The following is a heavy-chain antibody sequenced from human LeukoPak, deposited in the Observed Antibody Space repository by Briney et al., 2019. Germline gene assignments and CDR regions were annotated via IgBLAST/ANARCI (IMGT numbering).Heavy chain of an antibody. CDR3: ARRPLSLSTYSSGRGDY. D-gene: IGHD6-19*01. CDR2: IYYSGST. CDR1: GGSISSSSYY. V-gene: IGHV4-39*01. Sequence: SETLSLTCTVSGGSISSSSYYWGWIRQPPGKGLEWNGSIYYSGSTYYNPSLKSRVTISVGTSKNQFSLKLSSVTAADTAVYYCARRPLSLSTYSSGRGDYWGQGTLVTVSS. J-gene: IGHJ4*02.